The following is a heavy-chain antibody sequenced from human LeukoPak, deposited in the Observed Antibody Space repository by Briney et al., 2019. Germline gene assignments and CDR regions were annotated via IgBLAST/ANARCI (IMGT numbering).Heavy chain of an antibody. CDR3: ARGRIVATILDY. D-gene: IGHD5-12*01. V-gene: IGHV3-74*01. Sequence: GSLRLSCAASGFTFSSYWMHWVRQAPGKGLVWVSRINSDGSSTSYADSVKGRFTISRDNAKNTLYLQMNSLRAEDTAVYYCARGRIVATILDYWGQGTLVTVSS. CDR2: INSDGSST. CDR1: GFTFSSYW. J-gene: IGHJ4*02.